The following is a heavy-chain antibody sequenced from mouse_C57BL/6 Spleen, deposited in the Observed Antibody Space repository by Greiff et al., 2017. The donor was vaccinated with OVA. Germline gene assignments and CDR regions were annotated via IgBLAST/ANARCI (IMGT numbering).Heavy chain of an antibody. CDR1: GYTFTSYW. CDR2: IHPNSGST. V-gene: IGHV1-64*01. Sequence: QVQLQQPGAELVKPGASVKLSCKASGYTFTSYWMHWVKQRPGQGLEWIGMIHPNSGSTNYNEKFKSKATLTVDKSSSTAYMQLSSLTSEGSAVYYCARGHYGSSYGWYFDGWGTGTTVTVSS. D-gene: IGHD1-1*01. CDR3: ARGHYGSSYGWYFDG. J-gene: IGHJ1*03.